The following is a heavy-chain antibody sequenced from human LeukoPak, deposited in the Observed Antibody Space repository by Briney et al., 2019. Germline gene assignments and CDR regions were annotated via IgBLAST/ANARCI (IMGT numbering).Heavy chain of an antibody. CDR3: ARSGYKYGADAFDI. V-gene: IGHV4-59*01. CDR2: IYYSGSS. CDR1: GGSISSYY. J-gene: IGHJ3*02. Sequence: PSETLSLTCTVSGGSISSYYWIWIRQPPGKGLEWIGYIYYSGSSNYNPSLKSRVTISVDTSKNQFSLKLSSVTAADPAVYYCARSGYKYGADAFDIWGQGTMVTVSS. D-gene: IGHD5-18*01.